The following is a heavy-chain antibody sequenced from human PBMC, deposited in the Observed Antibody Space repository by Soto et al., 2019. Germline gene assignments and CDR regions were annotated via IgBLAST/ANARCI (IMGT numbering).Heavy chain of an antibody. CDR3: ARAGDYDPGDY. J-gene: IGHJ4*02. Sequence: SETLSLTCTVSRGSITGYFWSWIRQPPGKGLEWIGSIYYSGGAKYNPSLKSRLTISVDTFKSQFSLTLSSVTAADTAVYYCARAGDYDPGDYWGQGTPVTVS. CDR2: IYYSGGA. D-gene: IGHD4-17*01. V-gene: IGHV4-59*01. CDR1: RGSITGYF.